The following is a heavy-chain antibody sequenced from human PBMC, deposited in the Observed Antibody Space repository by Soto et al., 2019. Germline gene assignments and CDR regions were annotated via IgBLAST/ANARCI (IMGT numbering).Heavy chain of an antibody. Sequence: ASVKVSCKASGYTFTSYAMHWVRQAPGQRLEWMGWINAGNGNTKYSQKFQGRVTITRDTSASTAYMELSSLRVDDTAVYNCARVGPYDSGSYMFRYDRFDPWGQGTQVTVSS. V-gene: IGHV1-3*01. CDR2: INAGNGNT. J-gene: IGHJ5*02. CDR3: ARVGPYDSGSYMFRYDRFDP. D-gene: IGHD3-10*01. CDR1: GYTFTSYA.